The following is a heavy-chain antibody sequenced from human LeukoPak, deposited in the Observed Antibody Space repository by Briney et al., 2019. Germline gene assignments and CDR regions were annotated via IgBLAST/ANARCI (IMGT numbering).Heavy chain of an antibody. CDR1: GFTFSSYS. CDR3: ARELAAKVVTPY. J-gene: IGHJ4*02. CDR2: ISSSSTTI. V-gene: IGHV3-48*02. D-gene: IGHD4-23*01. Sequence: PGGSLRLSCAASGFTFSSYSMNWVLQAPGKGLEWISHISSSSTTIYYADSVKGRFTISRDNAKNSLYLQMNSLSDEDTAVYYCARELAAKVVTPYWGQGTLVTVSS.